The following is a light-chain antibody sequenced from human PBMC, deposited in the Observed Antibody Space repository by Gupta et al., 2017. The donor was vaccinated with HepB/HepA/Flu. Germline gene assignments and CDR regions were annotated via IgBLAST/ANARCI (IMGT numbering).Light chain of an antibody. J-gene: IGKJ4*01. CDR2: LGS. CDR3: MQALQTPRGRT. V-gene: IGKV2-28*01. CDR1: QSLLHSNGYNY. Sequence: DIVMTQSPLSLPVTPGEPASISCRSSQSLLHSNGYNYLDWYLQKPGQSPQLLIYLGSNRASGVPDRLSGSGSGTDFTLKISRVEAEDVGVYYCMQALQTPRGRTFGGGTKVEI.